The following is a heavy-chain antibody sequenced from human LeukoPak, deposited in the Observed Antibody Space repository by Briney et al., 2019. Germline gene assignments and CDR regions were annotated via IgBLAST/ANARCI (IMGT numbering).Heavy chain of an antibody. Sequence: GGSLRLSCAASGFTFSSYGMHWVRQAPGKGLEWVAVIWYDGSNKYYADSVKGRFTISRDNSKNTLYLQMNSLGAEDTAVYYCARISRTYGSGSYIDDAFDIWGQGTMVTVSS. J-gene: IGHJ3*02. CDR2: IWYDGSNK. D-gene: IGHD3-10*01. CDR1: GFTFSSYG. V-gene: IGHV3-33*01. CDR3: ARISRTYGSGSYIDDAFDI.